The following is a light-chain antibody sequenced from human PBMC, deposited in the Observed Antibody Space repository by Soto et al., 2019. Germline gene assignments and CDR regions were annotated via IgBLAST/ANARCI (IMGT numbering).Light chain of an antibody. CDR2: DAS. CDR1: QSVSSD. J-gene: IGKJ5*01. CDR3: QQRSNWLPIT. V-gene: IGKV3-11*01. Sequence: PGERATLSCRASQSVSSDLAWYQHKPGQAPRLLIYDASDRATGIPARFSGSGSGTDFTLTISDLEPEDFAVYYCQQRSNWLPITFGQGTRLEIK.